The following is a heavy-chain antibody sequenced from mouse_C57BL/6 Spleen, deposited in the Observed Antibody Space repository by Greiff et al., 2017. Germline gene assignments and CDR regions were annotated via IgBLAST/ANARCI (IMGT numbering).Heavy chain of an antibody. V-gene: IGHV5-9*01. J-gene: IGHJ3*01. CDR3: ARQGDEYDVGWFAY. CDR1: GFTFSSYT. Sequence: EVKLVESGGGLVKPGGSLKLSCAASGFTFSSYTMSWVRQTPEKRLEWVATISGGGGNTYYPDSVKGRFTISRDNAKNTLYLQMSSLRSEDTALYYCARQGDEYDVGWFAYWGQGTLVTVSA. D-gene: IGHD2-4*01. CDR2: ISGGGGNT.